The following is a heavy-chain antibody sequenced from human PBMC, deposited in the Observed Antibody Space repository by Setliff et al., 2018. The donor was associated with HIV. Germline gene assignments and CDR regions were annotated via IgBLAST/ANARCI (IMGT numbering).Heavy chain of an antibody. J-gene: IGHJ4*01. D-gene: IGHD6-6*01. Sequence: SETLSLTCNVSGGSISSGNYYWSWIRLPAGKGLEWAGHIYTSGSTNYNPSLKSRVTILVDMSKNQFSLKLSSVTAADTAVYYCARVPSIAARPDGDYWGHGTLVTVS. V-gene: IGHV4-61*09. CDR1: GGSISSGNYY. CDR3: ARVPSIAARPDGDY. CDR2: IYTSGST.